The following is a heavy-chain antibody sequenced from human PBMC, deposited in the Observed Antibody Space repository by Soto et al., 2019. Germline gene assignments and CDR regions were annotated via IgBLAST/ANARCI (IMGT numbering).Heavy chain of an antibody. D-gene: IGHD3-16*01. Sequence: QVQLVQSGAEVKKPEASVKVSCKASGYTFTSYGISWARQAPGQGLEWMGWISAYNGTTNYAQKLQGRVTMTTDTSMSTAYLELRSVRTDNMAVYYCARELGGGGDYWGQGNLVTGSS. CDR3: ARELGGGGDY. J-gene: IGHJ4*02. V-gene: IGHV1-18*03. CDR1: GYTFTSYG. CDR2: ISAYNGTT.